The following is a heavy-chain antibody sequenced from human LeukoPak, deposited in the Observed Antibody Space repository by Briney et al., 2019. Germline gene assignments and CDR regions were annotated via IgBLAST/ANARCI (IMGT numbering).Heavy chain of an antibody. CDR2: IYYSGST. D-gene: IGHD3-22*01. CDR1: GGSISSGGYY. CDR3: ARHRDSSGYYYGGWFDP. Sequence: PSQTLSLTCTVSGGSISSGGYYWSWIRQHPGKGLEWIGYIYYSGSTYYNPSLKSRVTISVDTSKNQFSLKLSSVTAADTAVYYCARHRDSSGYYYGGWFDPWGQGTLVTVSS. J-gene: IGHJ5*02. V-gene: IGHV4-31*03.